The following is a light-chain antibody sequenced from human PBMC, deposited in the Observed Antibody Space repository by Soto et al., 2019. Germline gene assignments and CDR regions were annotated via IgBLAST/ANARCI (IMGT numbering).Light chain of an antibody. J-gene: IGKJ1*01. V-gene: IGKV1-27*01. CDR1: QGISNY. CDR3: QKYIPGM. Sequence: DLQMTQSPSSLSASVGDRVTITCRASQGISNYLAWYQQKPGKVPKLLIYAASTLQSAVPSRFSGSGSGTDFTLTISSLQQEDVANYYCQKYIPGMLGHGTKVQIK. CDR2: AAS.